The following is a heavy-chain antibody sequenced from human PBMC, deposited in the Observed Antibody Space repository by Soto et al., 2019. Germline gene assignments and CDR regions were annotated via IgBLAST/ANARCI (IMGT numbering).Heavy chain of an antibody. J-gene: IGHJ4*02. D-gene: IGHD3-9*01. V-gene: IGHV3-53*01. CDR2: LYSDGET. CDR1: GLTVSSNY. Sequence: EVLLVESGGGLIQPGGSLRLSCAASGLTVSSNYMGWVRQAPGKGLEWVSLLYSDGETRHYGDSAKGRFTISRDNSTNTLYLQMTSLRAEDTAVYYCASDMGVTGYYHYFDNWGLGTLVTVSS. CDR3: ASDMGVTGYYHYFDN.